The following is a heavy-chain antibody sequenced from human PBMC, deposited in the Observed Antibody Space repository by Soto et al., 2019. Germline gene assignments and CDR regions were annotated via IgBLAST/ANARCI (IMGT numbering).Heavy chain of an antibody. Sequence: GASVKVSCKASGYTLTGYYMHWVRQAPGQGLEWMGWINPNSGGTNYAQKFQGRVTMTRDTSISTAYMELSRLRSDDTAVYYCARLGIAAAGTGGRGNWGQGTLVTVSS. J-gene: IGHJ4*02. CDR2: INPNSGGT. CDR1: GYTLTGYY. CDR3: ARLGIAAAGTGGRGN. D-gene: IGHD6-13*01. V-gene: IGHV1-2*02.